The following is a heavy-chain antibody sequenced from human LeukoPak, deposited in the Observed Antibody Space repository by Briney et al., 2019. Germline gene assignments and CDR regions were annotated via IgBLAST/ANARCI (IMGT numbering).Heavy chain of an antibody. V-gene: IGHV3-74*01. J-gene: IGHJ4*02. CDR2: IRSDGSDA. D-gene: IGHD2/OR15-2a*01. CDR1: GFRFSETW. Sequence: GGSLRLSCAASGFRFSETWVHWVRHAPGKGLVWVSRIRSDGSDARYAESVKGRFTIYRDNAKNTLYLQMNSLRDEDTAVYYCARDWFHAIDYWGQGTLVTVSS. CDR3: ARDWFHAIDY.